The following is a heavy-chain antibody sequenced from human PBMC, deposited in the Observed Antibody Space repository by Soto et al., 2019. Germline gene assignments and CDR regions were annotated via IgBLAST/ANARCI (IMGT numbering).Heavy chain of an antibody. CDR2: ISSTSGTI. CDR3: ANQKIRFSVAGTLYGLGV. CDR1: GFVFSTYS. Sequence: GGSLRLYCEASGFVFSTYSMNWVRQAPGKGLEWISYISSTSGTIYYADSVKGRFTIFRDNAKNSLFLQMNGLRDDDTAVYYCANQKIRFSVAGTLYGLGVWGQGTTVTVSS. J-gene: IGHJ6*02. V-gene: IGHV3-48*02. D-gene: IGHD6-19*01.